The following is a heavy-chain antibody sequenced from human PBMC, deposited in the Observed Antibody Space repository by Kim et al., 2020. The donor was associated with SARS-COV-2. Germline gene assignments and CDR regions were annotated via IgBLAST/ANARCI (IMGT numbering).Heavy chain of an antibody. CDR1: GFTFSKYW. Sequence: GGSLRLSCAASGFTFSKYWMSWVRQAPGKGLEWVANIKERGSEQYYMDSVKGRFTISRDNAKNSLYLQMNSLRVEDTAVYFCVRGGGRDVYNGGCWGQG. J-gene: IGHJ6*01. CDR3: VRGGGRDVYNGGC. D-gene: IGHD2-15*01. CDR2: IKERGSEQ. V-gene: IGHV3-7*01.